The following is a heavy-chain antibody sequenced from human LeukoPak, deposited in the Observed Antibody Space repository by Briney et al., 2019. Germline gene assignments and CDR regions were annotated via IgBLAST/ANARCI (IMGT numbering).Heavy chain of an antibody. Sequence: SETLSLTCTVSGGSISSYYWSWLRQPPGKGLEWIGYIYYSGSTNYNPSLKSRVTISVDTSKNQFSLKLSSVTAADTAVYYCARDRVSYDSSGLDAFDIWGQGTMVTVSS. CDR2: IYYSGST. CDR1: GGSISSYY. V-gene: IGHV4-59*01. CDR3: ARDRVSYDSSGLDAFDI. D-gene: IGHD3-22*01. J-gene: IGHJ3*02.